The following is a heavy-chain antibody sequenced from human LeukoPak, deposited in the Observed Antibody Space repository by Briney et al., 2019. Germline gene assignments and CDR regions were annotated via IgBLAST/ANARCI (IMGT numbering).Heavy chain of an antibody. CDR3: TRGEVLDTSGYFYAFDI. J-gene: IGHJ3*02. CDR2: MNPNSANT. Sequence: VASVKVSCKTSGYPFTTYDIHWARQATGQGLEWMGWMNPNSANTGYAQKFQGRVAMTRDTSINTAYLDLSSLRSDDTAIYYCTRGEVLDTSGYFYAFDIWGQGTVVTVSS. D-gene: IGHD3-22*01. V-gene: IGHV1-8*01. CDR1: GYPFTTYD.